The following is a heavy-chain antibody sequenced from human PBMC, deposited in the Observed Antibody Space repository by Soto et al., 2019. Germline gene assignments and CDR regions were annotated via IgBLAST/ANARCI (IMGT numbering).Heavy chain of an antibody. D-gene: IGHD3-22*01. Sequence: QITLKESGPTLVKPTQTLTLTCTFSGFSLSTSGVGVGWIRQPPGKALEWLALIYWNDDKRYSPSLKSRLTITKDTSKNQVVLTMTNMDPVDTVTYYCARPYYYDSSGYYLPPFDYWGQGTLVTVSS. J-gene: IGHJ4*02. CDR3: ARPYYYDSSGYYLPPFDY. V-gene: IGHV2-5*01. CDR2: IYWNDDK. CDR1: GFSLSTSGVG.